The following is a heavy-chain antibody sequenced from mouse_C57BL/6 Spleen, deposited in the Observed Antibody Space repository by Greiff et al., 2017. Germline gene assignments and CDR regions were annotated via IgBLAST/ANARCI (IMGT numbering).Heavy chain of an antibody. CDR3: ARDGGNYLWFAY. V-gene: IGHV5-4*01. CDR2: ISDGGSYT. CDR1: GFTFSSYA. D-gene: IGHD2-1*01. Sequence: EVQGVESGGGLVKPGGSLKLSCAASGFTFSSYAMSWVRQTPEKRLEWVATISDGGSYTYYPDNVKGRFTISRENAKNNLYLQMSHLKSEDTAMYYCARDGGNYLWFAYWGQGTLVTVSA. J-gene: IGHJ3*01.